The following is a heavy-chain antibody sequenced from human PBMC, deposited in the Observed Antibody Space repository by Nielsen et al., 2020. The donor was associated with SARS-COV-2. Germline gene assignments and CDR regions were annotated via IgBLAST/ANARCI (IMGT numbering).Heavy chain of an antibody. V-gene: IGHV3-23*01. D-gene: IGHD2-8*01. J-gene: IGHJ4*02. CDR3: AKDYCTNGVCYTDY. CDR1: GFTFSSYA. CDR2: ISGSGGST. Sequence: GGSLRLSCAASGFTFSSYAMSWVSQAPGKGLEWVSAISGSGGSTYYADSVKGRFTISRDNSKNTLYLQMNSLRAEDTAVYYCAKDYCTNGVCYTDYWGQGTLVTVSS.